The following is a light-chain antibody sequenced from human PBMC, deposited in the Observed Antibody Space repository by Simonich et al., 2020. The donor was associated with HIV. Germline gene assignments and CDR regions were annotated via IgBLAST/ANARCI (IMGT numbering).Light chain of an antibody. V-gene: IGKV4-1*01. CDR1: HSVLYRSDNENN. Sequence: DIVMTQSPDSLAVSLGERATINFKSSHSVLYRSDNENNLDWYQQKPGLPPKLLIYCASTRESGVPDRFSGSGSETDFTLTISSLQAEDVAVYYCQQYYSTPFTFGPGTKVDIK. CDR2: CAS. CDR3: QQYYSTPFT. J-gene: IGKJ3*01.